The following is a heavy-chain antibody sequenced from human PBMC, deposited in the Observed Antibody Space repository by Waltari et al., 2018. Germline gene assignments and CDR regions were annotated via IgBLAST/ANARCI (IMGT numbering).Heavy chain of an antibody. CDR1: GFTFGEYA. Sequence: EVQLVESGGGLVETGRSLRLSCTASGFTFGEYAMSWVRQAPGKGLEWVALIRSRAMRDTEEYAASVTGRFTISRDASKSVAYLQMTSLRTEDTAVYYCTRDVPSVIGYYFDDWGRGTLVTVSS. CDR2: IRSRAMRDTE. D-gene: IGHD3-10*01. J-gene: IGHJ4*02. V-gene: IGHV3-49*04. CDR3: TRDVPSVIGYYFDD.